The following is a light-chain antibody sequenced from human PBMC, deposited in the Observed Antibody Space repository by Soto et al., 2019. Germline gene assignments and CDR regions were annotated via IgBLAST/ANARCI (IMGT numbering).Light chain of an antibody. CDR3: AAWDDSLNGLV. CDR1: TSNIGSNI. J-gene: IGLJ3*02. CDR2: DNN. V-gene: IGLV1-44*01. Sequence: QSVPTQPPSASGTPGQRITISCSGRTSNIGSNIVAWYQHLPGTAPKLLIYDNNQRPSGVPDRFFGSKSGTSASLAISGLQPDDESHYYCAAWDDSLNGLVFGGGTKLTVL.